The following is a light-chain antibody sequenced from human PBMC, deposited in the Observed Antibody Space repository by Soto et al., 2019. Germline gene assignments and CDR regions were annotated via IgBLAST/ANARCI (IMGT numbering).Light chain of an antibody. V-gene: IGKV1-9*01. CDR1: QVISTS. CDR2: AAS. J-gene: IGKJ5*01. CDR3: QQLFDSTIT. Sequence: DIELTQSPSFLSPSIGESVTITCRASQVISTSLAWYQVKPGKAPKLLIYAASTLESGVPSRLRATVYGTEFSITITSMKNEDFATYYCQQLFDSTITFGHGTRLEI.